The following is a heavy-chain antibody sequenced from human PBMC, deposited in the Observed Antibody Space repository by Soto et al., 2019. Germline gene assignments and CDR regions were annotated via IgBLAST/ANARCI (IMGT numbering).Heavy chain of an antibody. CDR3: ARLWVSRYFDWLLYIDGMDV. V-gene: IGHV4-34*01. D-gene: IGHD3-9*01. J-gene: IGHJ6*02. Sequence: SETLSLTCAVYGGSFSGYYWSWIRQPPGKGLEWIGEINHSGSTNYNPSLKSRVTISVDTSKNQFSLKLGSVTAADTAVYYCARLWVSRYFDWLLYIDGMDVWGQGTTVTVSS. CDR1: GGSFSGYY. CDR2: INHSGST.